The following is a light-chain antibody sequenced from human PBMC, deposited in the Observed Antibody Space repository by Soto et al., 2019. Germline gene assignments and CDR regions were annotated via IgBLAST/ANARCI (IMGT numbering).Light chain of an antibody. Sequence: DIQMTQSPSSLSASVGDRVTITCRASQSIATFLNWYQQRPGQAPRLLIYAASNLENGVPSTFSVSGSETVFTLTISSLQPEDFATSYCQQSFRTPLTFGQGTKLE. J-gene: IGKJ2*01. V-gene: IGKV1-39*01. CDR2: AAS. CDR3: QQSFRTPLT. CDR1: QSIATF.